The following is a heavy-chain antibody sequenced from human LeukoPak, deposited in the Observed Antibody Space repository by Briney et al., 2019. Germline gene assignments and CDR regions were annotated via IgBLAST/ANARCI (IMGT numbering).Heavy chain of an antibody. CDR2: IIPMFGTA. D-gene: IGHD2-15*01. CDR3: ARAMERYCSGGSCYYFDY. V-gene: IGHV1-69*05. CDR1: GGTFRSYA. J-gene: IGHJ4*02. Sequence: SVKVSCKASGGTFRSYAISWVRQAPGPGLEWMGRIIPMFGTANYARKFQGRVTITTDESKSTAYMELSSLRSEDTAVYYCARAMERYCSGGSCYYFDYWGQGTLVIVSS.